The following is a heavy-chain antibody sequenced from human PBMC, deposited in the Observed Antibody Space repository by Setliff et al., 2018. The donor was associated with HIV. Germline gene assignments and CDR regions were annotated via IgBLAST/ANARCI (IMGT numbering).Heavy chain of an antibody. CDR3: ARAYYDHLWASYRFDY. Sequence: SETLSLTCTVSGGSISSHYWSLIRQPPGKGLEWIGNIYYGESITYNPSLKSRVTISIDTSKNHVSLKLSSVTAADTAVYYCARAYYDHLWASYRFDYWGQGTLVTVSS. V-gene: IGHV4-59*11. J-gene: IGHJ4*02. CDR2: IYYGESI. D-gene: IGHD3-16*02. CDR1: GGSISSHY.